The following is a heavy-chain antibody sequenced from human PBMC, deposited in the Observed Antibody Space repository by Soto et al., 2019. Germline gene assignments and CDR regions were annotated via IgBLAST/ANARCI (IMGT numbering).Heavy chain of an antibody. D-gene: IGHD3-3*01. CDR3: ASPYYDFWSGPPMDV. CDR1: GGSISSSSYY. CDR2: IYYSGST. V-gene: IGHV4-39*01. J-gene: IGHJ6*03. Sequence: SETLSLTCTVSGGSISSSSYYWGWIRQPPGKGLEWIGSIYYSGSTYYNPSLKSRVTISVDTSKNQFSLKLSSVTAADTAVYYCASPYYDFWSGPPMDVWGKGTTVTVSS.